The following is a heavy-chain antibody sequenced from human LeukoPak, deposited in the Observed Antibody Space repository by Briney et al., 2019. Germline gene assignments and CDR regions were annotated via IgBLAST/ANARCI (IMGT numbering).Heavy chain of an antibody. CDR3: ARGPTRYYFDY. Sequence: SETLSLTCAVSGGSISYYYWSWIRQPPGKGLEWIGYIYYSESTNYSPSLKSRVTISVDTSKNQFSLKLSSVTAADTAVYYCARGPTRYYFDYWGQGTLVTVSS. V-gene: IGHV4-59*01. CDR1: GGSISYYY. CDR2: IYYSEST. J-gene: IGHJ4*02. D-gene: IGHD5-24*01.